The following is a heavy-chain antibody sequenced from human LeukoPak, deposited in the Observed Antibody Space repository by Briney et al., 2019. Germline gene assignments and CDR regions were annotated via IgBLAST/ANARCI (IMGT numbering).Heavy chain of an antibody. CDR2: IYSGGST. D-gene: IGHD6-19*01. CDR1: GFTVSSNY. CDR3: ARDRTVGGWPHDAFDI. V-gene: IGHV3-53*01. Sequence: GGSLRLSCAASGFTVSSNYMSWVRQAPGKGLEWVSVIYSGGSTYYADSVKGRFTISRDNSKNTLYLQMNSLRAEDTAVYYCARDRTVGGWPHDAFDIWGQGTMVTVSS. J-gene: IGHJ3*02.